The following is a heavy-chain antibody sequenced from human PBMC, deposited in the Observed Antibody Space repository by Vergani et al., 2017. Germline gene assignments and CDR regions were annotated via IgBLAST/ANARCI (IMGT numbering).Heavy chain of an antibody. J-gene: IGHJ4*02. V-gene: IGHV1-8*01. CDR3: ASTANWGMARDY. CDR2: MNPNSCNT. D-gene: IGHD7-27*01. Sequence: QVQLVQSGAEVKKPGASVKVSCKASGYTFTSYDINWVRQATGQGLEWMGWMNPNSCNTGYAQKFQGRVTMTRNTSISTAYMELSSLRSEDTAVYYCASTANWGMARDYWGQGTLVTVSS. CDR1: GYTFTSYD.